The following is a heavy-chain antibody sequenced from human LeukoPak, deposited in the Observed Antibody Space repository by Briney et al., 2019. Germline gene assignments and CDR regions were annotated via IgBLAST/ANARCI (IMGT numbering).Heavy chain of an antibody. CDR3: ATSGYCSSTSCYRYYYYGMDV. D-gene: IGHD2-2*01. CDR2: INPSGGST. CDR1: GGTFSSYA. V-gene: IGHV1-46*01. J-gene: IGHJ6*02. Sequence: GASVKVSCKASGGTFSSYAISWVRQAPGQGLEWMGIINPSGGSTSYAQKFQGRVTMTRDTSTSTVYMELSSLRSEDTAVYYCATSGYCSSTSCYRYYYYGMDVWGQGTTVTVSS.